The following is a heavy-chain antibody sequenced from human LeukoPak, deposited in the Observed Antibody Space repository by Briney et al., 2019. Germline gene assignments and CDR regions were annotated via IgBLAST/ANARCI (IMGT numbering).Heavy chain of an antibody. CDR3: AREPSSGLNDY. J-gene: IGHJ4*02. V-gene: IGHV4-59*01. Sequence: SETLSLTCTVSGGSISSYYWSWIRQPPGKGLEWIGYIYYSGSTNYNPSLKSRVTISVDTSKNQFSLKLSSVIAADTAVYYCAREPSSGLNDYWGQGTLVTVSS. CDR1: GGSISSYY. D-gene: IGHD6-19*01. CDR2: IYYSGST.